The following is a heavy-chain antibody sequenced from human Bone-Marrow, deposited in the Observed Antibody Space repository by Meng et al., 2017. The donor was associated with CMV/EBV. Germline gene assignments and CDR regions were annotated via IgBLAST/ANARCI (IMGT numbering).Heavy chain of an antibody. J-gene: IGHJ5*02. CDR2: IYSGGST. V-gene: IGHV3-53*05. CDR3: ARGHDPQSMMRVAP. D-gene: IGHD2-21*01. CDR1: GFTVSSNY. Sequence: GESLKISCAASGFTVSSNYMSWVRQAPGKGLEWVSVIYSGGSTYYADSVKGRFTISRDNSKNTLYLQMNSLTSDDTAVYYCARGHDPQSMMRVAPWGQGTLVTVSS.